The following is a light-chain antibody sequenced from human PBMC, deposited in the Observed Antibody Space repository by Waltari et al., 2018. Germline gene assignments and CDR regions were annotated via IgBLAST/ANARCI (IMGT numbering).Light chain of an antibody. Sequence: ELVLTQSPATLSLSPGERATLSCRASQSVSSNVACYQQKPGQAPRLLIYDASNRASGIPARFSGRGSGTDFTLTITSLEPEDFAVYYCLQRSDWPPGYTFGQGTKLEIK. V-gene: IGKV3-11*01. CDR2: DAS. CDR3: LQRSDWPPGYT. J-gene: IGKJ2*01. CDR1: QSVSSN.